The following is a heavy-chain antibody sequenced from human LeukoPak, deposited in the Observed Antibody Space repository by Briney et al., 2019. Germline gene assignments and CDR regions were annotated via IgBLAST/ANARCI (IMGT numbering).Heavy chain of an antibody. V-gene: IGHV2-70*04. CDR3: ARKSSGYYFDY. Sequence: SGPTLVNPTQTLTLTCTFSGFSLSTHGMRVSWIRQPPGKALEWLARIDWDDEKFYSTSLKTWLTISKDTSKNQVVLTMANMDPEDTATYYCARKSSGYYFDYWGQGTLVTVSS. J-gene: IGHJ4*02. CDR1: GFSLSTHGMR. CDR2: IDWDDEK. D-gene: IGHD3-22*01.